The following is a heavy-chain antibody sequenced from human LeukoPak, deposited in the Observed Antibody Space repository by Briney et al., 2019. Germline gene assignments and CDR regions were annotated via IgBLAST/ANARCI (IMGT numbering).Heavy chain of an antibody. V-gene: IGHV3-48*02. Sequence: PGGSLRRSCAASGFTFSSYNMNWVRQAPGKGLEWVSYISSSSSTIYYADSVKGRFTISRDNAENSLYLQMNGLRDEDTAVYYCARQATSDSYYCCGMDVWGQGTTVTVSS. CDR3: ARQATSDSYYCCGMDV. J-gene: IGHJ6*02. CDR1: GFTFSSYN. CDR2: ISSSSSTI.